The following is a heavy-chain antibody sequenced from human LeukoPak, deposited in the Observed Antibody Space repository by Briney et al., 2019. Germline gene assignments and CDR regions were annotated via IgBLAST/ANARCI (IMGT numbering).Heavy chain of an antibody. V-gene: IGHV3-23*01. CDR1: GFMFSNYV. Sequence: GGSLRLSCAAAGFMFSNYVMYWVRQAPGKGLEWVSVVSASGFTTDYADSVKGRFTISRDNSKNTLYLQMNSLRAEDTAVYYCAKGGRGTYYADSWGQGTLVTVSS. J-gene: IGHJ4*02. CDR3: AKGGRGTYYADS. CDR2: VSASGFTT. D-gene: IGHD3-16*01.